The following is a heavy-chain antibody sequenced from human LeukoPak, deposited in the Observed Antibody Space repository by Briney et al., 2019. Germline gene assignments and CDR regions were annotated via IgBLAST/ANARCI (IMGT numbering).Heavy chain of an antibody. CDR2: IYYSGST. Sequence: SETLSLTCTVPGGSISSYYWSWIRQPPGKGLEWIGYIYYSGSTNYNPSLKSRVAMSVDTSKNQFSLKLRSVTAADTAVYYCARDRAFSGSYPDAFDIWGQGRMVTVSS. CDR3: ARDRAFSGSYPDAFDI. CDR1: GGSISSYY. J-gene: IGHJ3*02. V-gene: IGHV4-59*01. D-gene: IGHD1-26*01.